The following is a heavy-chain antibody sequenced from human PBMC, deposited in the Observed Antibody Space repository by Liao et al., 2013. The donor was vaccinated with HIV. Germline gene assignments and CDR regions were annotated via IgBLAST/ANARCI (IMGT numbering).Heavy chain of an antibody. J-gene: IGHJ6*03. CDR1: GGSISTSSYY. CDR3: ARAIVGARRGYYYMDV. CDR2: ISYSGST. Sequence: QLQLQESGPGLVKPSETLSLTCTVSGGSISTSSYYWGWIRQPPGRGLECIGYISYSGSTFHNPSLKSRVTISVDTSKNQLSLKLSSVTAADTAVYYCARAIVGARRGYYYMDVWGKGTTVTVSS. D-gene: IGHD1-26*01. V-gene: IGHV4-39*07.